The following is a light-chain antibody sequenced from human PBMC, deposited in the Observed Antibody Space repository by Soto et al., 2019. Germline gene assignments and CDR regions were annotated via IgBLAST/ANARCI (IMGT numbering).Light chain of an antibody. Sequence: EIVLTQSPDTLSLSPGERATLSCRASQSVSSRYFAWYQQKPGQAPRLLIYGASSRATGIPDRFSGSGSGTDFTLTISRLEPEDFAVYYCQQYGNSPITFGQGTRLEIK. CDR2: GAS. CDR3: QQYGNSPIT. J-gene: IGKJ5*01. V-gene: IGKV3-20*01. CDR1: QSVSSRY.